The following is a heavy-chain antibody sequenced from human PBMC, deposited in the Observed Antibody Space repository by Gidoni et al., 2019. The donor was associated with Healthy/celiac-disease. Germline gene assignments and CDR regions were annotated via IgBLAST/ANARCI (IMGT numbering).Heavy chain of an antibody. D-gene: IGHD4-17*01. CDR3: ARERRHLTTVVTPTLPRFAFDI. CDR1: GGSISSYH. J-gene: IGHJ3*02. Sequence: QVQLQESGPGLGKPSETLSLTCTVSGGSISSYHWSRIRQPPGKGLEWIGYIYYSGSTNYNPSLKSRVTISVDTSKNQFSLKLSSVTAADTAVYYCARERRHLTTVVTPTLPRFAFDIWGQGTMVTVSS. V-gene: IGHV4-59*01. CDR2: IYYSGST.